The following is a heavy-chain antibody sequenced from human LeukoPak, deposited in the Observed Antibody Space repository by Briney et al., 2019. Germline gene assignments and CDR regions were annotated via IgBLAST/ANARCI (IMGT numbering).Heavy chain of an antibody. V-gene: IGHV3-7*01. J-gene: IGHJ4*02. Sequence: GGSLRLSCVGSGFTLSEYWMSWVRRAPGKGLEWVANIKQDGSETYYVDSVRGRFTISRDNAKKSLYLKMNNLRGDDTAIYYCARDFMGTYRVDFFDFWGQGTQVTVSS. CDR1: GFTLSEYW. D-gene: IGHD5-18*01. CDR3: ARDFMGTYRVDFFDF. CDR2: IKQDGSET.